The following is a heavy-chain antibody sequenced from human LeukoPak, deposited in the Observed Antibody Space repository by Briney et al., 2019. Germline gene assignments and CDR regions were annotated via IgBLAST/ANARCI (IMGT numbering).Heavy chain of an antibody. CDR3: ARGKVYYYYDY. J-gene: IGHJ4*02. V-gene: IGHV3-53*01. D-gene: IGHD5/OR15-5a*01. CDR1: GFNVTSNY. CDR2: LHSSGDT. Sequence: GGSLRLSCAVSGFNVTSNYMSWVRQAPGKGLEWVSVLHSSGDTYYADSVKGRFTISRDNSENTLYLQMNSLRAEDTAIYYCARGKVYYYYDYWGQGTLVTVSS.